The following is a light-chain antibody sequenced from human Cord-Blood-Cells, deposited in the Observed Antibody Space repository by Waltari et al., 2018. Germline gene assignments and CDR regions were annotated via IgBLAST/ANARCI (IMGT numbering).Light chain of an antibody. V-gene: IGKV1-5*03. J-gene: IGKJ2*01. CDR2: KAS. Sequence: IQVTQSPSTLSSSVGDRVNIPCRASQSISRCLAWYQQKPGKAPKLLIDKASSLESGVPSRFSGSGSGTEFTLTSSSLQPDDFATYYCQQYNSYYTFGQGTKLEIK. CDR1: QSISRC. CDR3: QQYNSYYT.